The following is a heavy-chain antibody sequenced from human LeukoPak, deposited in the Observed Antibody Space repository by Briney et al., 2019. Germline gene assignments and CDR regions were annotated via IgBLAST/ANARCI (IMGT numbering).Heavy chain of an antibody. Sequence: SQTLSLTCTVSGGSISSGDYYWSWIRQPPGKGLEWIGYIYYSGSTYYNPSLKSRVTISVDTPKNQFSLKLSSVTAADTAVYYCARVVTMVRGVDYWGQGTLVTVSS. J-gene: IGHJ4*02. CDR2: IYYSGST. D-gene: IGHD3-10*01. CDR1: GGSISSGDYY. CDR3: ARVVTMVRGVDY. V-gene: IGHV4-30-4*01.